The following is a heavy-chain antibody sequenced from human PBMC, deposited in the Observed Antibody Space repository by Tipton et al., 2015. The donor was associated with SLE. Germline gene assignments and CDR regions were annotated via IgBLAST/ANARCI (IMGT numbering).Heavy chain of an antibody. CDR1: GFTFNNYR. D-gene: IGHD6-13*01. J-gene: IGHJ4*02. CDR3: AREKLRVSDF. V-gene: IGHV3-74*01. CDR2: SNGDGSYT. Sequence: SLRLXCAASGFTFNNYRINWVRQAPGKGLVWLSGSNGDGSYTTYADSVKGRFTISRDNAKNTLYLQMDSLRAEDTGVYYCAREKLRVSDFWGQGTLVTVSS.